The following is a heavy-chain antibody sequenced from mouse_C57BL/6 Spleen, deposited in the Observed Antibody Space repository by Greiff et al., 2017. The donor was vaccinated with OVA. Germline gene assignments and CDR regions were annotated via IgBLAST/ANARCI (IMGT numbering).Heavy chain of an antibody. CDR3: AREAGSSHFDY. CDR2: IYPGSGNT. D-gene: IGHD1-1*01. CDR1: GYTFTDYY. V-gene: IGHV1-76*01. J-gene: IGHJ2*01. Sequence: VKLVESGAELVRPGASVKLSCKASGYTFTDYYINWVKQRPGQGLEWIARIYPGSGNTYYNEKFKGKATLTAEKSSSTAYMQLSSLTSEDSAVYFCAREAGSSHFDYWGQGTTLTVSS.